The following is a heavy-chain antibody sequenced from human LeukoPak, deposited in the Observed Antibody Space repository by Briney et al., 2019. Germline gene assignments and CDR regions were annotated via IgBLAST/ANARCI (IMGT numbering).Heavy chain of an antibody. D-gene: IGHD6-19*01. CDR1: GFTFVNYA. CDR2: VVGNGGTT. Sequence: GGSLRLSCAASGFTFVNYAMSWVRQAPGKGLEWVSAVVGNGGTTFYADSVKGRFTISRDNSKNTVYLQINSLGGEDTAVYYCAKARLSTGWAYNDYWGQGTLVTVSS. CDR3: AKARLSTGWAYNDY. V-gene: IGHV3-23*01. J-gene: IGHJ4*02.